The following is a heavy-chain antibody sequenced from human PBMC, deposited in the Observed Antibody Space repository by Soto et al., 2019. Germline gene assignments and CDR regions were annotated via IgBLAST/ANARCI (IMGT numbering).Heavy chain of an antibody. J-gene: IGHJ4*02. CDR2: ISWNSGSI. CDR1: GFTFDDYA. Sequence: EVQLVESGGGLVQPGRSLRLSCAASGFTFDDYAMHWVRQAPGKGLEWVSGISWNSGSIGYADSVKGRFTISRDNAKNSLYLQMNSLRAEDTALYYCAKDKGRLVGATSPFDYWGQGTLVTVSS. CDR3: AKDKGRLVGATSPFDY. D-gene: IGHD1-26*01. V-gene: IGHV3-9*01.